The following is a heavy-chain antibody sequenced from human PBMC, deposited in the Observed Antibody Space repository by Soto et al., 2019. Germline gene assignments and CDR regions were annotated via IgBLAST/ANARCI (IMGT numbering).Heavy chain of an antibody. V-gene: IGHV3-48*01. CDR3: ARDRVYATDYYYYYMDV. J-gene: IGHJ6*03. D-gene: IGHD2-8*01. CDR1: GFTFSSYS. Sequence: PGGSLRLSCAASGFTFSSYSMNWVRQAPGKGLDLVSYISSSSSTIYYADSVKGRFTISRDNAKNSLYLQMNSLRAEDTAVYYCARDRVYATDYYYYYMDVWGKGTTVTVSS. CDR2: ISSSSSTI.